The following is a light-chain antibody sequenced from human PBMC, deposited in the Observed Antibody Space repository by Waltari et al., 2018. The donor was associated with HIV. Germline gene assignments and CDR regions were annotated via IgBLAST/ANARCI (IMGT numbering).Light chain of an antibody. J-gene: IGKJ2*01. Sequence: DVVMTQSPLSLPVTLGQPASTSCRSSQSLVRSDGNSHLDWFQQRPGQSPRRLIYRVSNRDSGVPDRFSGSGSGTDFTLKISRVEAEDVGLYYCMQYTHWPHTFGQGTKLEI. V-gene: IGKV2-30*02. CDR1: QSLVRSDGNSH. CDR3: MQYTHWPHT. CDR2: RVS.